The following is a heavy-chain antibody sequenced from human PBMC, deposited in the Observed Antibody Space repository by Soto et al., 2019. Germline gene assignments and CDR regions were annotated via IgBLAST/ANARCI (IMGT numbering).Heavy chain of an antibody. CDR1: GFTLSSYG. CDR3: AKDVNYDMLAGDYFY. Sequence: EVPLLESGGGLVQPGGSLRLSCAASGFTLSSYGMSWVRQAPGKGLEWVSAIRGSDGSTYYADSVKGRFTISRDNSKNTLYLQMNSLRVEDTAVYYCAKDVNYDMLAGDYFYWGQGTLVTVSS. V-gene: IGHV3-23*01. D-gene: IGHD3-9*01. CDR2: IRGSDGST. J-gene: IGHJ4*02.